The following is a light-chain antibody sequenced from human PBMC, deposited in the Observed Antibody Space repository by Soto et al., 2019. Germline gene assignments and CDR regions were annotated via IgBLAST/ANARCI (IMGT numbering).Light chain of an antibody. CDR3: QQYNNWPWT. Sequence: EIVMTQSPATLSVSPGRSATLVCRASQSLSDTLAWYQQKPGQAPRLLLSGASTRATGFPARFSGSGSGTDFTLTISSLQSEDFAVYSCQQYNNWPWTFGQGTKV. J-gene: IGKJ1*01. CDR1: QSLSDT. CDR2: GAS. V-gene: IGKV3-15*01.